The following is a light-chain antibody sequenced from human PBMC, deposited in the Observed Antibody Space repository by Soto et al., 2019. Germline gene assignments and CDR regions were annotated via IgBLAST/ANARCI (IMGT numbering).Light chain of an antibody. CDR1: SSDVGGYNY. V-gene: IGLV2-14*01. CDR3: SSCTRRSTLV. J-gene: IGLJ1*01. CDR2: EVT. Sequence: QSVLTPPASVSGSPGQSITISCTGTSSDVGGYNYVSWYQQHPGIAPKLMIYEVTNRPSGVSNRFSGSKAGNTASLTISGLQAEDEADYHCSSCTRRSTLVFGTGTKSPS.